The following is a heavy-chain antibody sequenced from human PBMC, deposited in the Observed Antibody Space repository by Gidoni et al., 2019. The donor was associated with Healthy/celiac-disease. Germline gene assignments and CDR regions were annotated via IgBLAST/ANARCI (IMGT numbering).Heavy chain of an antibody. CDR3: TRDFHDYGDYVDAFDI. V-gene: IGHV3-49*03. J-gene: IGHJ3*02. CDR1: ASTFVDSP. Sequence: EVQPVKSGGGLLQLGRSLRVPRTASASTFVDSPLSWFRQAPGKGLEWVGFIKSKGYGGTTEYDASVKGRFTIARDDSKSNTYLQMNSLKAEDTAVYYSTRDFHDYGDYVDAFDIWGQGTMVTVSS. CDR2: IKSKGYGGTT. D-gene: IGHD4-17*01.